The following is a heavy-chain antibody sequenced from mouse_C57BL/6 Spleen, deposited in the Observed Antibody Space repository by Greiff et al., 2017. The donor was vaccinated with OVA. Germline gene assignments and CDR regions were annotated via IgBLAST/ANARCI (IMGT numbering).Heavy chain of an antibody. CDR3: ARGGNDYRFAY. Sequence: VQLQQSGPELVKPGASVKISCKASGYTFTDYYMNWVKQSHGKSLEWIGDINPNNGGTSYNQKFKGKATLTVDKSSSTAYMELRSLTSEDSAVYYCARGGNDYRFAYWGQGTLVTVSA. CDR2: INPNNGGT. J-gene: IGHJ3*01. V-gene: IGHV1-26*01. D-gene: IGHD2-4*01. CDR1: GYTFTDYY.